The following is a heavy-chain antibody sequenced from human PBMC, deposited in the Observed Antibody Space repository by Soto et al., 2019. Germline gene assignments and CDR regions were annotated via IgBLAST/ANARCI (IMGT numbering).Heavy chain of an antibody. CDR1: GGSISSYY. V-gene: IGHV4-4*07. Sequence: LSLTCTVSGGSISSYYWSWIRQPAGKGPEWIGRIYTSGSTNYNPSLKSRVTMSVDTSKNQFSLKLSSVTAADTAVYYCARERYSSSWYQNWFDPWGQGTLVTVSS. D-gene: IGHD6-13*01. CDR3: ARERYSSSWYQNWFDP. J-gene: IGHJ5*02. CDR2: IYTSGST.